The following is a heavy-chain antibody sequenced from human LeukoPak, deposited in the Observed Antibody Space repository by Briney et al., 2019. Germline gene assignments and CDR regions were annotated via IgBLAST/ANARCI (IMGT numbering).Heavy chain of an antibody. V-gene: IGHV4-34*01. D-gene: IGHD5-24*01. CDR3: AREVRRRGYNCLFDY. CDR2: INHSGST. Sequence: SETLSLTCAVYGGSFSGYYWSWIRQPPGKGLEWIGEINHSGSTNYNPSLKSRVTISVDTSKNQFSLKLSSVTAADTAVYYCAREVRRRGYNCLFDYWGQGTLVAVSS. J-gene: IGHJ4*02. CDR1: GGSFSGYY.